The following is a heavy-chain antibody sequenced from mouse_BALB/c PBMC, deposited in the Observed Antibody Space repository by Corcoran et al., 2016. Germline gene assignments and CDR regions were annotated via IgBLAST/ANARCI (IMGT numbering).Heavy chain of an antibody. V-gene: IGHV1-18*01. CDR1: CYTFPDYN. D-gene: IGHD2-1*01. CDR3: ARYGNYWYFDV. CDR2: INPNYDST. Sequence: EVQLQQYGAEQVKPGASVKISCKASCYTFPDYNMDWVKQSHGKSLEWIGDINPNYDSTSYNQKFKGKATLTVDKSYSTAYMELRILTSEDTAVYYCARYGNYWYFDVWGAGTTVTVSS. J-gene: IGHJ1*01.